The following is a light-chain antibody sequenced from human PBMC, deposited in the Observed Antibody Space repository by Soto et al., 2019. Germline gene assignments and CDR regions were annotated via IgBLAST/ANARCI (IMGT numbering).Light chain of an antibody. V-gene: IGLV2-23*02. CDR3: CSYAGGSSWV. CDR2: DVT. Sequence: QSVLTQPASVSGSPGQSITISCTGSSSDVGSHNLVSWYQQYPGKAPQLIIYDVTKRPSGVSDRFSGSKSDTTASLTVSGLQAEDEADYYCCSYAGGSSWVFGGGTKRTVL. CDR1: SSDVGSHNL. J-gene: IGLJ3*02.